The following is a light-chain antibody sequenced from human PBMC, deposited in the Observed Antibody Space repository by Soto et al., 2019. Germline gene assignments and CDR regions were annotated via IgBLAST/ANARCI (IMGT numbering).Light chain of an antibody. CDR3: QNFYSAPLT. CDR2: AAS. V-gene: IGKV1-27*01. J-gene: IGKJ4*01. CDR1: QVIGNF. Sequence: DIQMTQSASSLSASVGDRVTITCRVSQVIGNFVAWYQQKPGKVPKLLIYAASTLLSGVTARFSGSGSGTDFTLTIGSLQAEDVATYYYQNFYSAPLTFGGGTKVEIK.